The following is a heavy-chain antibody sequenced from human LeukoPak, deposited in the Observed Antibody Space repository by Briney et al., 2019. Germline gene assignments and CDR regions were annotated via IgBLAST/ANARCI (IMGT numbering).Heavy chain of an antibody. D-gene: IGHD2-2*01. CDR3: ARDGRIRGYCSSSCHSVDAFDI. CDR2: IYHSGST. V-gene: IGHV4-4*02. CDR1: GGSISSSNW. Sequence: PSGTLSLTCAVSGGSISSSNWWSWVRQPPGKGLEWIGEIYHSGSTNYNPSLKSRVTISVDKSKNQFSLELSSVTAADTAVYYCARDGRIRGYCSSSCHSVDAFDIWGQGTMVTVSS. J-gene: IGHJ3*02.